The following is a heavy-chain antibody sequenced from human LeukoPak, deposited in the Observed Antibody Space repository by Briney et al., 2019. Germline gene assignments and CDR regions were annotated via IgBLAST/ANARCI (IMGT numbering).Heavy chain of an antibody. J-gene: IGHJ6*03. D-gene: IGHD3-3*01. CDR1: GGTFSSYA. Sequence: GASVKVSCKASGGTFSSYAISWVRQAPGQGLEWMGGIIPIFGTANYAQKFQGRVTITADESTSTAYMELSSLRSEDTAVYYCAGSLGVVGCIDLHYYMDVLGKGTTVTVSS. CDR2: IIPIFGTA. CDR3: AGSLGVVGCIDLHYYMDV. V-gene: IGHV1-69*13.